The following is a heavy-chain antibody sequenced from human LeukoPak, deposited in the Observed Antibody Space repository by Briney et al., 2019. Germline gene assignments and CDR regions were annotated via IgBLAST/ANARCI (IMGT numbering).Heavy chain of an antibody. V-gene: IGHV3-74*01. CDR1: GFTFRRFS. Sequence: PGGSLRLSCAASGFTFRRFSMHWVREVPAKGLVWVSSINSDGSSTNYADSVKGRFTISRDNAKNTLYLQMNSLRAEDTAVYYCFQSGGMDIWGQGTTVTVSS. CDR3: FQSGGMDI. J-gene: IGHJ6*02. CDR2: INSDGSST.